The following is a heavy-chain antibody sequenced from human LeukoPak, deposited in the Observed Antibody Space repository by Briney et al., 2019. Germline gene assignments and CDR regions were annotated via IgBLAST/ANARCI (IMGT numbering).Heavy chain of an antibody. Sequence: ASVKVSCKASGYTFTNYGISWVRQAPGQGLEWMGWISAYDGNTDSAQKFRGRVTMTTDTSTSTAYMELRSLRSDDTAVYYCAAYYYASGTYYNGPSGSDYWGQGTLVTVSS. D-gene: IGHD3-10*01. V-gene: IGHV1-18*01. J-gene: IGHJ4*02. CDR1: GYTFTNYG. CDR3: AAYYYASGTYYNGPSGSDY. CDR2: ISAYDGNT.